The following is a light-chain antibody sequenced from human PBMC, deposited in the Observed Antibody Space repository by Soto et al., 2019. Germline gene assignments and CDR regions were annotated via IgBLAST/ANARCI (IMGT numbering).Light chain of an antibody. V-gene: IGKV1-5*01. CDR3: QQYNSDWT. CDR2: DAS. CDR1: QSISSW. Sequence: DIQMTQSPSTLSASVGDRVTITCRASQSISSWLAWYQQKPGKAPKLLIYDASSLESGVPSRFSGSGSGTEFTLTISSLQPDDFATYYCQQYNSDWTFGQGTQVEIK. J-gene: IGKJ1*01.